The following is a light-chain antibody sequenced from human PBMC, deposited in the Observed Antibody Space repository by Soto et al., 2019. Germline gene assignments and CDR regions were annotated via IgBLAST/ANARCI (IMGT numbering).Light chain of an antibody. CDR2: GAS. V-gene: IGKV3D-15*01. J-gene: IGKJ5*01. Sequence: ETWMTQSPATLSVSPGERATLSCWASQSVSSKLAWYQQKPGQAPRLLIYGASTRATGIPARFSGSGSGTEFTLTISSLQSEDFAVYYCQQYNNWTPITFGPGTDWRL. CDR1: QSVSSK. CDR3: QQYNNWTPIT.